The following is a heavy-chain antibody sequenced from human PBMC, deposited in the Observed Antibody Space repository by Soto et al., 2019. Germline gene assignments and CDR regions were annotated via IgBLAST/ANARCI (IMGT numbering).Heavy chain of an antibody. CDR3: VKDIHEQWLVSHFEY. CDR2: ISWNSGSI. CDR1: GFTFDSYA. J-gene: IGHJ4*02. V-gene: IGHV3-9*01. Sequence: EVQLVESGGGLVQPGRSLRLSCVASGFTFDSYAMHWVRQAPGKGLEWVSGISWNSGSIGYEDSVKGRFTISRDNAQNSLYLEMNSLRVEDTAFYYCVKDIHEQWLVSHFEYWGQGALVNVSS. D-gene: IGHD6-19*01.